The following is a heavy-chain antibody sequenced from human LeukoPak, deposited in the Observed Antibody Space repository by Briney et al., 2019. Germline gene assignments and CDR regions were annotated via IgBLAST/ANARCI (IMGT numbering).Heavy chain of an antibody. CDR1: GFTFGSYA. Sequence: GGSLRLSCAASGFTFGSYAMSWVRQAPGKGLEWVSAISGSGGSTYYADSAKGRFTISRDNSQNTLYLQMNSLRAEDTAVYYCARDYADYVGYFFFDYWGQGTLVTVSS. CDR2: ISGSGGST. D-gene: IGHD4-17*01. CDR3: ARDYADYVGYFFFDY. J-gene: IGHJ4*02. V-gene: IGHV3-23*01.